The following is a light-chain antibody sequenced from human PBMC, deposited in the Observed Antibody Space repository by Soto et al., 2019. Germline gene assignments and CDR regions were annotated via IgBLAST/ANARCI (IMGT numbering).Light chain of an antibody. CDR1: QSINRH. J-gene: IGKJ4*01. Sequence: EIVLTQSPATLSLSPGERATLSCRASQSINRHLAWYRQKPGQAPRLLIYDASNRATGIPARFSASGSGTDFTLPISRLEPEDFGVYYCQQRSNWPPVTFGGGNKVEIK. CDR2: DAS. V-gene: IGKV3-11*01. CDR3: QQRSNWPPVT.